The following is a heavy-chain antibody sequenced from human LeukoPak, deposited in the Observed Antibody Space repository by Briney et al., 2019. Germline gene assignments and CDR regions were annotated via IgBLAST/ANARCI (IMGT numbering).Heavy chain of an antibody. J-gene: IGHJ4*02. V-gene: IGHV3-74*01. CDR2: INSDGSST. D-gene: IGHD3-10*01. CDR3: ARDSGGNYYGSGSYYDY. Sequence: PGGSLRLSCAASGFTFSSYWMHWVRQAPGKGLVRVSRINSDGSSTSYADSVKGRFTISRDNAKNTLYLQMNSLRAEDTAVYYCARDSGGNYYGSGSYYDYWGQGTLVTVSS. CDR1: GFTFSSYW.